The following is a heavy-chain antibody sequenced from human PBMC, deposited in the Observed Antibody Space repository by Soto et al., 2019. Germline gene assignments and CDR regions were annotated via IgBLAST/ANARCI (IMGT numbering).Heavy chain of an antibody. CDR3: ARAECTRCSGFQY. Sequence: PGGSLRLSCAASGFTFSSYSMNWVRQAPGKGLEWVSSISSSSSYIYYADSVKGRFTISRDNAKNSLYLQMNSLRAEDTAVYYCARAECTRCSGFQYWAQGTLVTVSS. CDR1: GFTFSSYS. V-gene: IGHV3-21*01. CDR2: ISSSSSYI. D-gene: IGHD2-2*01. J-gene: IGHJ1*01.